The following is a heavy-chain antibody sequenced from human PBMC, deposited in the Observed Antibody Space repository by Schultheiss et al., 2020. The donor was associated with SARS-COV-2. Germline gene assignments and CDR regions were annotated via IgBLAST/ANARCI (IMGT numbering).Heavy chain of an antibody. CDR2: IYISGST. J-gene: IGHJ4*02. CDR3: AGVTDIVVVPAAKSHFDY. Sequence: SETLSLTSTVSGGSISSYYWSWIRQPAGKGLEWIGQIYISGSTNYNPSLKSRVTMSVDTSKNQFSLKLSSVTAADTAVYYCAGVTDIVVVPAAKSHFDYWGQGTLVTVSS. CDR1: GGSISSYY. D-gene: IGHD2-2*01. V-gene: IGHV4-4*07.